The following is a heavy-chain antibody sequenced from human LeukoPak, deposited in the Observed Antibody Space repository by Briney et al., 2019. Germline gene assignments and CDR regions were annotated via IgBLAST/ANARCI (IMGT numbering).Heavy chain of an antibody. CDR2: IYYSGST. Sequence: PSETLSLTCTVSGGSISSSSYYWGWIRQPPGKGLEWIGSIYYSGSTYYNPSLKSRVTISVDTSKNQFSLKLSSVTAADTAVYYCARAELDDSSGYSKYFFDYWGQGTLVTVSS. V-gene: IGHV4-39*01. J-gene: IGHJ4*02. CDR1: GGSISSSSYY. CDR3: ARAELDDSSGYSKYFFDY. D-gene: IGHD3-22*01.